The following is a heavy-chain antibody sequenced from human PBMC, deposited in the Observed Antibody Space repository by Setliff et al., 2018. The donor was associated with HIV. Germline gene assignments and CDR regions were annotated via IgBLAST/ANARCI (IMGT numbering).Heavy chain of an antibody. CDR1: GGTFSSYA. D-gene: IGHD3-10*01. CDR3: AREDASGSARRFDP. J-gene: IGHJ5*02. Sequence: GASVKVSCKASGGTFSSYAISWVRQAPGQGLEWMGGIIPILGIANYAQKFQGRVTITADKSTSTAYMELSSLRSEDTAVYYCAREDASGSARRFDPWGQGTLVTVSS. V-gene: IGHV1-69*10. CDR2: IIPILGIA.